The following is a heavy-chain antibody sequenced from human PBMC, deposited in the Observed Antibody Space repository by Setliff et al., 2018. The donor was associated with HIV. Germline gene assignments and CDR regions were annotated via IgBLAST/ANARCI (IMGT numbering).Heavy chain of an antibody. J-gene: IGHJ4*02. CDR2: ISWDGGST. Sequence: WIRQAPGKGLEWVSLISWDGGSTYYADSVKGRFTISRDNSNNSLCLQVNSLRTEDTALYYCAKDISPYYYDSSGYSGLDYWGQGTLVTVSS. CDR3: AKDISPYYYDSSGYSGLDY. V-gene: IGHV3-43*01. D-gene: IGHD3-22*01.